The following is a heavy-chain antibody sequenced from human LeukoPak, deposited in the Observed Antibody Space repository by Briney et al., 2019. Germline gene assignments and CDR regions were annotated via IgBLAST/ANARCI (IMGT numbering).Heavy chain of an antibody. CDR3: ARVGPQGADHYVDV. CDR1: GFTFSSYW. CDR2: IKQDGSEK. J-gene: IGHJ6*03. D-gene: IGHD3-16*01. Sequence: GGSLRLSCAASGFTFSSYWMSWVRQAPGKGLEWVANIKQDGSEKYYVDSVKGRFTISRDNSENSLHLHMNSLRAEDTAVYYCARVGPQGADHYVDVWGKGTTVTISS. V-gene: IGHV3-7*01.